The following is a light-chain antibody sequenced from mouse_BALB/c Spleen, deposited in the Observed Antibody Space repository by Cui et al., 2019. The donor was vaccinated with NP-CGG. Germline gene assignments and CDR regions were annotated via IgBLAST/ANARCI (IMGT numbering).Light chain of an antibody. Sequence: QAVVIQEFALTPSPGEKVTLTCRSSTGAVTTSNYANWVQEKPDHLFTGLIGGTNNRVPGVPARFSGSLIGDKAALTITGAQTEDEAIYFCALWYSNHWVFGGGTKLTVL. CDR2: GTN. CDR1: TGAVTTSNY. CDR3: ALWYSNHWV. V-gene: IGLV1*01. J-gene: IGLJ1*01.